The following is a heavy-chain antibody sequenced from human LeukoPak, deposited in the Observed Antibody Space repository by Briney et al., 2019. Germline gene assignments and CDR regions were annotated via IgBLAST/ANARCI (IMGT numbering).Heavy chain of an antibody. CDR3: ARDHLDIVPTIYSY. Sequence: ASLKVSCKTSGYTVTTYGITWVRQAPGQPLEWLGWISAYNWNTNYAQKFQGIVTLATDTSASTAYMELRSLRSDDTALYYCARDHLDIVPTIYSYWGQGTLVTVSS. CDR2: ISAYNWNT. CDR1: GYTVTTYG. D-gene: IGHD5-12*01. V-gene: IGHV1-18*01. J-gene: IGHJ4*02.